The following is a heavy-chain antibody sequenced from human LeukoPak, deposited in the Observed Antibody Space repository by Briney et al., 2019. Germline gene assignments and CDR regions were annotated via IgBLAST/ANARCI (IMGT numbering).Heavy chain of an antibody. D-gene: IGHD3-10*01. CDR2: INTDGTTT. CDR1: GFTLSNYW. CDR3: ARFGWVPPAHFDY. V-gene: IGHV3-74*01. J-gene: IGHJ4*02. Sequence: GGSLRLSCAASGFTLSNYWMHWVRQAPGKGLVWVSHINTDGTTTDYADSVKGRFTISRDTAKNTLYLQMNSLRAEDTAVYYCARFGWVPPAHFDYWGQGALVTVSS.